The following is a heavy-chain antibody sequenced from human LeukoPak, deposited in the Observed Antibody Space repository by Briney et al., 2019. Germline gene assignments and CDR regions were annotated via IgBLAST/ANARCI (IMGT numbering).Heavy chain of an antibody. CDR3: ARLSGVRGVILFFDGMDV. V-gene: IGHV5-51*01. CDR2: IYPGDSDT. J-gene: IGHJ6*04. D-gene: IGHD3-10*01. CDR1: GYSFTSYW. Sequence: GESLKISCKGSGYSFTSYWIGWVRQVPGKGLEWMGIIYPGDSDTRYSPSFQGQVTISADKSISTAYLQWSSLKASDTAMYYCARLSGVRGVILFFDGMDVWGKGTTVTVSS.